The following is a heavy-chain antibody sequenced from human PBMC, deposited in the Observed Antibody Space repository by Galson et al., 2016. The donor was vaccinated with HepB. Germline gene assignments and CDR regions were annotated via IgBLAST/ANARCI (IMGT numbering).Heavy chain of an antibody. CDR3: ARVAYDSSGRFAP. J-gene: IGHJ5*02. CDR1: RGSVSSGSYY. V-gene: IGHV4-61*01. Sequence: SETLSLTCTVSRGSVSSGSYYWSWIRQPPGKGLEWIGYMYYSGDSNYNPSLKSRVTMSVDTSRNLCSLKLNSVTAADTAVYYCARVAYDSSGRFAPWGQGTLVTVSS. CDR2: MYYSGDS. D-gene: IGHD3-22*01.